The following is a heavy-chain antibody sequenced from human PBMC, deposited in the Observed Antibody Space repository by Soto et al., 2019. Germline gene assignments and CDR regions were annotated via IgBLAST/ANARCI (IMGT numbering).Heavy chain of an antibody. Sequence: GASVKVSCKASGYTFTSYAMQWVRQAPGQRLEGMGWINAGKGNTKYSQKFQGRGTITRDTSASTAYMELSSLRFEYWAVYYCASSGVAPNRAFDYWGQGTLVTVSS. J-gene: IGHJ4*02. CDR1: GYTFTSYA. CDR2: INAGKGNT. CDR3: ASSGVAPNRAFDY. V-gene: IGHV1-3*01. D-gene: IGHD5-12*01.